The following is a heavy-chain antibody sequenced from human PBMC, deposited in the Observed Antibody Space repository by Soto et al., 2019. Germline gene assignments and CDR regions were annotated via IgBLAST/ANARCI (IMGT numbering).Heavy chain of an antibody. CDR2: SSPRGDTI. CDR1: GFSLANYP. J-gene: IGHJ4*02. CDR3: AKGPHTNVGWPYYFES. D-gene: IGHD6-19*01. V-gene: IGHV3-48*02. Sequence: LRLSCVASGFSLANYPMNWVRQTPGKGLEWISYSSPRGDTIYYADFVEGRFTISRDNARNSLSLHMSSLRDEDSALYYCAKGPHTNVGWPYYFESWGQGVPVTVSS.